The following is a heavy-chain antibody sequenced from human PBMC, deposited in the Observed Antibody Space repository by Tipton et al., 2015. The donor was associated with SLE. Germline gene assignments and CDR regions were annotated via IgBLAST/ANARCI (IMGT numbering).Heavy chain of an antibody. V-gene: IGHV4-39*07. CDR3: ARDPKY. Sequence: TLSLTCTVSGGCISESTYSWDWIRQAPGKGLEWIGSMYFSGNTYYNPFLRSRVTISADTSKNQFSLKLTSVTAADTAVYYCARDPKYWGQGTLVIVSS. CDR2: MYFSGNT. J-gene: IGHJ4*02. CDR1: GGCISESTYS.